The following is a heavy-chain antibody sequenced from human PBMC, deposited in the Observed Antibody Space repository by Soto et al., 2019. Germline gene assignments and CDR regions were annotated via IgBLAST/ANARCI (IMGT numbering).Heavy chain of an antibody. J-gene: IGHJ5*02. CDR1: GGTFSSYT. CDR2: IIPIFGTA. CDR3: ARCLWFGESAPFDP. V-gene: IGHV1-69*13. D-gene: IGHD3-10*01. Sequence: SVKVSCKASGGTFSSYTISWVRQAPGQGLEWMGGIIPIFGTANYAQKFQGRVTITADESTSTAYMELSSQRSEDTAVYYCARCLWFGESAPFDPWGQGTLVTVSS.